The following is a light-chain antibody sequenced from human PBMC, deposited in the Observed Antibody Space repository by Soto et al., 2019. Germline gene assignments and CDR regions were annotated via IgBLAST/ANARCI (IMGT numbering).Light chain of an antibody. CDR3: CSYAGRNTYV. CDR1: SSDVEIYNL. CDR2: EVD. Sequence: QSALTQPASVSGSPGQSVTIFCTGTSSDVEIYNLVSWYQHHPGEAPQLIVYEVDKRPSGVSNRFSGSKSGNTASLTISGLQDEDEAAYYCCSYAGRNTYVFGTGTKLTVL. V-gene: IGLV2-23*02. J-gene: IGLJ1*01.